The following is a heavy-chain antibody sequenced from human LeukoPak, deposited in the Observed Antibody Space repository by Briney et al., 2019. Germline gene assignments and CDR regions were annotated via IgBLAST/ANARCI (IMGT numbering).Heavy chain of an antibody. Sequence: SVKVSCKASGGTFSSYAISWVRQAPGQGLEWMGRIIPILGIANYAQKFQGRVTITADKSTSTAYMELSSLRSEDTAVYYCVSWGLRCSGYSGYDLSSWGQGTLATVSS. V-gene: IGHV1-69*04. CDR1: GGTFSSYA. CDR3: VSWGLRCSGYSGYDLSS. D-gene: IGHD5-12*01. CDR2: IIPILGIA. J-gene: IGHJ4*02.